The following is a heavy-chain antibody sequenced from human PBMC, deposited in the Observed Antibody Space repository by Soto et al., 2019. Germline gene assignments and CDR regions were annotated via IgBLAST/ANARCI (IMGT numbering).Heavy chain of an antibody. Sequence: EVQLVESGGGLVQPGGSLRLSCAASGFTLSSYTMNWVRQAPGKGLEWVSYINRSSGTIYYADSVKGRFTISRDNAKNSLYLQMNSLRDEDTAVSYCARGYGSGSKLDPWGEGTLVTVSS. J-gene: IGHJ5*02. CDR2: INRSSGTI. V-gene: IGHV3-48*02. D-gene: IGHD3-10*01. CDR3: ARGYGSGSKLDP. CDR1: GFTLSSYT.